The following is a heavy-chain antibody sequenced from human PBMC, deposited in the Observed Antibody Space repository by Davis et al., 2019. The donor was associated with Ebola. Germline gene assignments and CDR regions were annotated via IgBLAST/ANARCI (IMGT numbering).Heavy chain of an antibody. D-gene: IGHD2-21*01. CDR2: LKTDGCIT. Sequence: HTSGSLTLSCAASGFTFRTYLMFWVLHTPGKGLVLVSRLKTDGCITNYADSVRGRLTISIYNAKNTLYLQMNSLTADDTAVYYCARDGISEFIDLDYWGQGTLVTVSS. J-gene: IGHJ4*02. CDR1: GFTFRTYL. V-gene: IGHV3-74*01. CDR3: ARDGISEFIDLDY.